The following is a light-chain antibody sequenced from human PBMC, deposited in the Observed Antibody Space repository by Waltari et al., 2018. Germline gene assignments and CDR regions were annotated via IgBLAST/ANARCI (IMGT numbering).Light chain of an antibody. CDR1: SSDVGSYNF. CDR2: DVV. J-gene: IGLJ7*01. V-gene: IGLV2-11*01. Sequence: QSALTQPRSVSGSPGKSVTTSCTGTSSDVGSYNFVSWYQQHPGNAPKLLIYDVVKRPSGVPDRFSGAKSGNTASLTISGLQTEDESDYYCCSYAGSYTFVFGGGTQLTVL. CDR3: CSYAGSYTFV.